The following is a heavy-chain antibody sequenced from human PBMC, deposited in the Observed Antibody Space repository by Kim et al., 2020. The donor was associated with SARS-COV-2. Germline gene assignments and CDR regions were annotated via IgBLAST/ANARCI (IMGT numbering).Heavy chain of an antibody. V-gene: IGHV4-31*03. Sequence: SETLSLTCTVSGGSISSGGYYWSWIRQHPGKGLEWIGYIYYSGSTYYNPSLKSRVTISVDTSKNQFSLKLSSVTAADTAVYYCARDLGLGSSSSRDYYYYYGMDVWGQGTTVTVSS. J-gene: IGHJ6*02. CDR2: IYYSGST. CDR3: ARDLGLGSSSSRDYYYYYGMDV. D-gene: IGHD6-6*01. CDR1: GGSISSGGYY.